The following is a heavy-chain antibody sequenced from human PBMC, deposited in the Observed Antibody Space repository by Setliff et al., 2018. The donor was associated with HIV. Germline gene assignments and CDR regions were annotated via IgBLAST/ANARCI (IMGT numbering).Heavy chain of an antibody. CDR3: ARVRLTMIMMVDYFDQ. D-gene: IGHD3-22*01. CDR2: IYSTGGT. J-gene: IGHJ4*02. Sequence: SETLSLTCSVSGGSISNFYWSWIRQTPGKGLEWVGHIYSTGGTNYNPSLKSRVTLSADTSKNQLSLSLTSVTAADTAVYYCARVRLTMIMMVDYFDQWGQGTLVTVSS. V-gene: IGHV4-4*07. CDR1: GGSISNFY.